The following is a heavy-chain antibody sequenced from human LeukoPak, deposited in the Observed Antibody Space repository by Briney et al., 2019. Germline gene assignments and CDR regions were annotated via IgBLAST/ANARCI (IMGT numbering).Heavy chain of an antibody. Sequence: GGSLRLSCAASGFTFSSYAMSWVRQAPGKGLEWFSVISGSGGSTYYADSMKGRFTISRDNSKNTLYLQMNSLRAADTAVYYCAKTRVAARPLGYFDYWGQGTLVTVSS. J-gene: IGHJ4*02. CDR2: ISGSGGST. CDR1: GFTFSSYA. D-gene: IGHD6-6*01. V-gene: IGHV3-23*01. CDR3: AKTRVAARPLGYFDY.